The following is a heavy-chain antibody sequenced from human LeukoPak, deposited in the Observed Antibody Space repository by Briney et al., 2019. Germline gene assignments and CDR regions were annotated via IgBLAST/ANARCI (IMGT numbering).Heavy chain of an antibody. CDR1: GYDFTTYW. Sequence: GESLKISCKVSGYDFTTYWIGWVRQMPGKGLEWMGIIYPGDSDTRYSPSFQGQVTISADKSISTAYLQWSSLEASDTAMYYCARHRSVDDGRRLDYWGQGTLVTVSA. CDR3: ARHRSVDDGRRLDY. J-gene: IGHJ4*02. V-gene: IGHV5-51*01. CDR2: IYPGDSDT.